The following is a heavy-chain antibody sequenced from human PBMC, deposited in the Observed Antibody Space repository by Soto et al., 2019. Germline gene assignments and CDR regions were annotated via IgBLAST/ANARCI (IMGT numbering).Heavy chain of an antibody. Sequence: SETLSLTCTVSGGSISSYYWSWIRQPPGKGLEWIGYIYYSGSTNYNPSLKSRVTISVDTSKNQFSLKLSSVTAADTAVYYCASQAEAAAGTGLDFCGQGTLVTVSA. V-gene: IGHV4-59*08. CDR2: IYYSGST. D-gene: IGHD6-13*01. CDR3: ASQAEAAAGTGLDF. CDR1: GGSISSYY. J-gene: IGHJ4*02.